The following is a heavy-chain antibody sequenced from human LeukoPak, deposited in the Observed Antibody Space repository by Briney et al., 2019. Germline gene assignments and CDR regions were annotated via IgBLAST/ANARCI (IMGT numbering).Heavy chain of an antibody. CDR2: ISCDGSNK. CDR1: GFTFSSYG. D-gene: IGHD1-1*01. J-gene: IGHJ6*02. Sequence: GGSLRLSCAASGFTFSSYGMHWVRQAPGKGLEWVAVISCDGSNKYYADSVKGRFTISRDNSKNTLYLQMNSLRAEDTAVYYCAKDTTLYYYYGMDVWGQGTTVTVSS. CDR3: AKDTTLYYYYGMDV. V-gene: IGHV3-30*18.